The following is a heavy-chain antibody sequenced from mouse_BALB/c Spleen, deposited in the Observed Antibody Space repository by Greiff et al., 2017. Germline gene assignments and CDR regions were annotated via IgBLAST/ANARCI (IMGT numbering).Heavy chain of an antibody. V-gene: IGHV3-6*02. CDR3: ARDRGYGNPFAY. Sequence: EVKLVESGPGLVKPSQSLSLTCSVTGYSITSGYYWNWIRQFPGNKLEWMGYISYDGSNNYNPSLKNRISITRDTSKNQFFLKLNSVTTEDTATYYCARDRGYGNPFAYWGQGTLVTVSA. J-gene: IGHJ3*01. D-gene: IGHD2-10*02. CDR2: ISYDGSN. CDR1: GYSITSGYY.